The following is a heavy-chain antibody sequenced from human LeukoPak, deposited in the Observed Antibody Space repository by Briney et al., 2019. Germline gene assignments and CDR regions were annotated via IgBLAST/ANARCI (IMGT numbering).Heavy chain of an antibody. CDR1: GCTFTSYY. D-gene: IGHD1-26*01. V-gene: IGHV1-46*01. Sequence: ASVKVSCTASGCTFTSYYMHWVRQAPGQGLEWMGIINPSGGSTSYAQKFQGRVTMTRDTSTSTVYMELSSLRSEDTAVYYCARVEEVGASDYWGQGTLVTVSS. CDR3: ARVEEVGASDY. CDR2: INPSGGST. J-gene: IGHJ4*02.